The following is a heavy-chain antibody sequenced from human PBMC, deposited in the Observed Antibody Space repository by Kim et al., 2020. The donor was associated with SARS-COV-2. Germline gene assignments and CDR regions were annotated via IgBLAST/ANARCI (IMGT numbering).Heavy chain of an antibody. CDR3: ADVGGPAASTHNWFDP. V-gene: IGHV1-69*04. CDR2: IIPILGIA. Sequence: SVKVSCKASGGTFSSYAISWVRQAPGQGLEWMGRIIPILGIANYAQKFQGRVTITADKSTSTAYMELSSLRSEDTAVYYCADVGGPAASTHNWFDPWGQGTLVTVSS. J-gene: IGHJ5*02. CDR1: GGTFSSYA. D-gene: IGHD2-2*01.